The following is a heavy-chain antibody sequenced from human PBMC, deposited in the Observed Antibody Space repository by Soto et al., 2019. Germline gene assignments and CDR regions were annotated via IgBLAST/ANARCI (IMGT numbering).Heavy chain of an antibody. J-gene: IGHJ4*02. CDR3: TTSSFYDILTGDPFDY. CDR2: IKRKTDGGTT. CDR1: GFTFSNAW. Sequence: GGSLRLSCAASGFTFSNAWINWVRQAPGKGLEWVGRIKRKTDGGTTDFAAPVKGRFAISRDDSKNMLYLQMNSLKTEDTAVYYCTTSSFYDILTGDPFDYWGQGTLVTVSS. D-gene: IGHD3-9*01. V-gene: IGHV3-15*07.